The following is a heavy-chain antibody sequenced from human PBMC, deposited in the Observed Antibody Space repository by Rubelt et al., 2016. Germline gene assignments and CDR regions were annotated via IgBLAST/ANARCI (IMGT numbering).Heavy chain of an antibody. V-gene: IGHV4-38-2*02. CDR2: VFHSGTT. J-gene: IGHJ4*02. Sequence: QVQLQESGPGLVKTSETLSLTCTVSGYSISHGYYWGWIRQPPGKGLEWIGRVFHSGTTYYNPSRTGRVTVSIDTAKNHFSLRMSCVIGADAAVYYCARIVEGGFWGGLYFDYWGQGTLATVSS. D-gene: IGHD3-3*01. CDR3: ARIVEGGFWGGLYFDY. CDR1: GYSISHGYY.